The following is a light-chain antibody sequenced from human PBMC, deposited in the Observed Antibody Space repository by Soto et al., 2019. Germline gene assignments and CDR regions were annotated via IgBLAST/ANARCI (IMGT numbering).Light chain of an antibody. J-gene: IGKJ1*01. Sequence: EIVLTQSPGTLSLSPGERATLSCRASQSISSNYLAWYQQKPGQAPRLLIYGASTRATGIPDRFSGSGSGTDFTLTISRLEPEDFAVYYCQQCGSSLWTFGQGTKVDIK. CDR2: GAS. CDR3: QQCGSSLWT. V-gene: IGKV3-20*01. CDR1: QSISSNY.